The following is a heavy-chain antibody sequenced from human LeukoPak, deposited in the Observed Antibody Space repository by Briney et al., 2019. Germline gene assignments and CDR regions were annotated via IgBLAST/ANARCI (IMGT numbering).Heavy chain of an antibody. D-gene: IGHD5-18*01. J-gene: IGHJ2*01. CDR2: ISDDGSNK. CDR1: GFTFSAYG. V-gene: IGHV3-30*18. CDR3: AKDADTATIIYWYFDL. Sequence: GSLRLSCAASGFTFSAYGMHWVRQAPGKGLEWVAVISDDGSNKYYADSVKGRFTISRDNSKNTLYLQMNSLRLEDTALYYCAKDADTATIIYWYFDLWGRGTLVTVSS.